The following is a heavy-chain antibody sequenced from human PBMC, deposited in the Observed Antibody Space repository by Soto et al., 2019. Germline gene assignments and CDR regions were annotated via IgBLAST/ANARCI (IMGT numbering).Heavy chain of an antibody. D-gene: IGHD1-26*01. Sequence: PGGSLRLSCAASGFTFSTYAMNWVRQAPGKGLEWVSAISGGGGSTYYADSVKGRVTISRDNSKNTLYLQMNSLRAEDTAVYYCAKVSLGAVTFTDYYYYGLDVWGQGPTVTVS. CDR3: AKVSLGAVTFTDYYYYGLDV. CDR1: GFTFSTYA. V-gene: IGHV3-23*01. J-gene: IGHJ6*02. CDR2: ISGGGGST.